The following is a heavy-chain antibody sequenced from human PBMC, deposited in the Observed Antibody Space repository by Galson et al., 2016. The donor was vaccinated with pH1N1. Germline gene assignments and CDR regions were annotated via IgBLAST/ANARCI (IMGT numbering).Heavy chain of an antibody. CDR1: GGTFPSYT. CDR2: MIPILGLS. J-gene: IGHJ4*02. V-gene: IGHV1-69*02. D-gene: IGHD5-18*01. Sequence: SVKVSCKASGGTFPSYTITWVRQAPGQGLEWMGRMIPILGLSNYAQKFQGRVTITADKSRSTAYMELSSLKSEDTAVYFCARARGHAAMDPFDFWGQGTLVTVSS. CDR3: ARARGHAAMDPFDF.